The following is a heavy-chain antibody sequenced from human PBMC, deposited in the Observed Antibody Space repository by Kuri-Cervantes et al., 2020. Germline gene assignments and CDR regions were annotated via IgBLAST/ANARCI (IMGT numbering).Heavy chain of an antibody. J-gene: IGHJ4*02. D-gene: IGHD4-17*01. CDR2: ISSNSDYI. CDR3: ARYVYGVTTQFDY. CDR1: GFTFSSYA. Sequence: GGSLRLSCAASGFTFSSYAMHWVRLAPGKGLEWVSSISSNSDYIYYADSVKGRFTISRDNAKNLLYLQMNSLRAEDTAVYYCARYVYGVTTQFDYWGQGTLVTVSS. V-gene: IGHV3-21*06.